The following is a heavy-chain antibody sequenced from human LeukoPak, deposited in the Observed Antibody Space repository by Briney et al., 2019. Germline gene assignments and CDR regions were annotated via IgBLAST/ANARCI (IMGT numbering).Heavy chain of an antibody. J-gene: IGHJ3*02. V-gene: IGHV4-59*03. CDR1: GGSISSSY. Sequence: PLGTLSLTCTVSGGSISSSYWSWIRQPPGKGLEWIGFIYYSGSTNYNPSLKSRVTISVDTSKNLFSLKLSSVTAADTAVYYCAKTNWGAFDIWGQGTMVTVSS. D-gene: IGHD7-27*01. CDR3: AKTNWGAFDI. CDR2: IYYSGST.